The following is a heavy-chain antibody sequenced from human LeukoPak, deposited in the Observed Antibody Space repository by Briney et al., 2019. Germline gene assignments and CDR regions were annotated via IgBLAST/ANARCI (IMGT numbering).Heavy chain of an antibody. D-gene: IGHD2-21*02. CDR1: GGPFSGYY. J-gene: IGHJ4*02. CDR3: ARACGGDCYWAFDY. V-gene: IGHV4-59*01. CDR2: IYYSGST. Sequence: TSETLSLTCAVYGGPFSGYYWSWIRQPPGKGLEWIGYIYYSGSTNYNPSPKSRVTISVDTSKNQFSLKLSSVTAADTAVYYCARACGGDCYWAFDYWGQGTLVTVSS.